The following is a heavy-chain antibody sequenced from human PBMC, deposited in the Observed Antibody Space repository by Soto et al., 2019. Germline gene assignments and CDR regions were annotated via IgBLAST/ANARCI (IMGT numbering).Heavy chain of an antibody. J-gene: IGHJ4*02. CDR2: ISASSSYT. V-gene: IGHV3-11*06. D-gene: IGHD3-10*01. CDR1: GFTLSDYY. Sequence: GGSLRLSCAASGFTLSDYYMNWMRQAPGKGPEWVSYISASSSYTNYADSVQGRFTISRDNAKNSVYLQMNSLRAEDTAVYYRQFRHRRGGTGFDYWGQGTPVTVSS. CDR3: QFRHRRGGTGFDY.